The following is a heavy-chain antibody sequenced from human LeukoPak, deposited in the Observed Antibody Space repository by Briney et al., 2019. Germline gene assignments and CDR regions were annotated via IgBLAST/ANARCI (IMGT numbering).Heavy chain of an antibody. CDR3: ARGDNIASAGLYYFDY. CDR2: IYYSGSSYYSGST. V-gene: IGHV4-39*07. D-gene: IGHD6-13*01. Sequence: SETLSLTCIVSGGSISSSSYYWGWVRQPPGKGLEWIGSIYYSGSSYYSGSTYYNPSLKSRVTISVDTSKYQFSLKLSSVTAADTAVYYCARGDNIASAGLYYFDYWGQGTLVTVSS. J-gene: IGHJ4*02. CDR1: GGSISSSSYY.